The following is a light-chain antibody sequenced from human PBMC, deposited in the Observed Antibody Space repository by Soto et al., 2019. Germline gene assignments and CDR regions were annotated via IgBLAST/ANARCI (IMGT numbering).Light chain of an antibody. CDR3: QQYNNWPLA. J-gene: IGKJ4*01. CDR1: QTVRSN. V-gene: IGKV3-15*01. CDR2: GAS. Sequence: EIVMTQSPATLSVSPGERVTLSCRASQTVRSNLVWYHQRPGQPPRLLIYGASTRATGISPRFSASASGTEFTLTISSLQSEDFGFYYCQQYNNWPLAFGRGTKVEI.